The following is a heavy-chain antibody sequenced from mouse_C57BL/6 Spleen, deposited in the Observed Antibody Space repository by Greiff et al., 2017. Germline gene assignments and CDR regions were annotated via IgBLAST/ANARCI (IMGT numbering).Heavy chain of an antibody. CDR1: GYSFTDYN. V-gene: IGHV1-39*01. CDR2: INPNYGTT. J-gene: IGHJ4*01. CDR3: ARREDGSSYDGAMDY. D-gene: IGHD1-1*01. Sequence: VQLKQSGPELVKPGASVKISCKASGYSFTDYNMNWVKQSNGKSLEWIGVINPNYGTTSYNQKFKGKATLTVDQSSSTAYMQLSSLTSEDSAVYYCARREDGSSYDGAMDYWGQGTSVTVSS.